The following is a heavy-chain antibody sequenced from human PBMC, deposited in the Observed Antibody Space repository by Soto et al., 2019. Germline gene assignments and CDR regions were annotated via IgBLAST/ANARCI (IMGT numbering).Heavy chain of an antibody. CDR3: ARDLGSPLIVDKGFDP. CDR2: IYYSGST. Sequence: PSETLSLTCTVSGGSVSSGSYYWSWIRQPPGKGLEWIGYIYYSGSTNYNPSLKSRVTISVDTSKNQFSLKLSSVTAADTAVYTCARDLGSPLIVDKGFDPCGQVALVTVAS. D-gene: IGHD3-22*01. V-gene: IGHV4-61*01. CDR1: GGSVSSGSYY. J-gene: IGHJ5*02.